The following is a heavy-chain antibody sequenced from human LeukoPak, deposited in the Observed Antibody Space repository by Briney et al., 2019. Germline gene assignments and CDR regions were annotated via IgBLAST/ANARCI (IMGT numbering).Heavy chain of an antibody. V-gene: IGHV4-34*01. CDR1: GGSFSGYY. D-gene: IGHD5-18*01. J-gene: IGHJ4*02. CDR2: INHSGST. Sequence: SETLSLTCAVYGGSFSGYYWSWIRQPPGKGLEWIGEINHSGSTNYNPSLKRRVTISVDTSKNQFSLKLSSVTAADTAVYYCARGGGGYSYGYDFDYWGQGTLVTVSS. CDR3: ARGGGGYSYGYDFDY.